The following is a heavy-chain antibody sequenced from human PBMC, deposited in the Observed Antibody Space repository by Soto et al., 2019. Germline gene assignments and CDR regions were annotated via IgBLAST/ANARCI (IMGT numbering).Heavy chain of an antibody. CDR1: GGSISSGGYY. D-gene: IGHD6-13*01. CDR2: IYYSGRT. V-gene: IGHV4-31*03. J-gene: IGHJ5*02. Sequence: QVQLQESGPGLVKPSQTLSLTCTVSGGSISSGGYYWSWIRQHPGKGLEWIGYIYYSGRTYYNPSLHSRVSIAVDTTENQFSLKLTSVTAADTSVYYCARGSFSSSWSWFDPWGRGTLVTVSS. CDR3: ARGSFSSSWSWFDP.